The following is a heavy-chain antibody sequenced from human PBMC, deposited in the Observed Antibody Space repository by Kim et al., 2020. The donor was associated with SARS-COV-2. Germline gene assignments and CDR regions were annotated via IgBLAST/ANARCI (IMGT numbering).Heavy chain of an antibody. D-gene: IGHD6-13*01. CDR2: ISYDGSNK. V-gene: IGHV3-30*18. J-gene: IGHJ6*03. Sequence: GGSLRLSCAASGFTFSSYGMHWVRQAPGKGLEWVAVISYDGSNKYYADSVKGRFTISRDNSKNTLYLQMNSLRAEDTAVYYCAKDPHIAAATRYYMDVWGKGTTVTVSS. CDR1: GFTFSSYG. CDR3: AKDPHIAAATRYYMDV.